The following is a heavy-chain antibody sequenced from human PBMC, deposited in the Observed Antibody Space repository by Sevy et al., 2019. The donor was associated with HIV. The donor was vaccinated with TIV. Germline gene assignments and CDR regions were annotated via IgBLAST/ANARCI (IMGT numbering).Heavy chain of an antibody. CDR2: ITISGDRK. V-gene: IGHV3-23*01. CDR3: AKGLYDSVWGSYRYDAFDI. J-gene: IGHJ3*02. Sequence: GGSLRLSCAVSGFTFTNAAMTWVRQAPGKGLEWVSGITISGDRKYYADSVRGRFTISRDNSKNTVYLQMNSLIDEDTAVYYCAKGLYDSVWGSYRYDAFDIWGQGTMVTVSS. D-gene: IGHD3-16*02. CDR1: GFTFTNAA.